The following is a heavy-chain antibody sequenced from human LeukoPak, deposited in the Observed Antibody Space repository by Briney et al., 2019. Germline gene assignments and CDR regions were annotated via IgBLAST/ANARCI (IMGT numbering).Heavy chain of an antibody. Sequence: SEALSLTCTVSGGSISSGSYYWSWIRQPAGKGLEWIGRIYTSGSTNYNPSLKSRVTISVDTSKNQFSLKLSSVTAADTAVYYCARDGSGSYPIDYWGQGTLVTVSS. CDR2: IYTSGST. CDR1: GGSISSGSYY. V-gene: IGHV4-61*02. D-gene: IGHD3-10*01. CDR3: ARDGSGSYPIDY. J-gene: IGHJ4*02.